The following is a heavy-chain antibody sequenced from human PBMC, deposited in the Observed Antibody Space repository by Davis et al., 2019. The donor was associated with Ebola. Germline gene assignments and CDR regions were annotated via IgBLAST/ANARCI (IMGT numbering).Heavy chain of an antibody. CDR3: ARTGLSLYYFDY. V-gene: IGHV4-59*01. J-gene: IGHJ4*02. CDR1: GGSISSYY. CDR2: IYYSGST. D-gene: IGHD1-14*01. Sequence: PSETLSLTCTVSGGSISSYYCSWIRQPPGKGLEWTGYIYYSGSTNYNPSLKSRVTISVDTPKNQFSLKMSAVTAADTAVYYCARTGLSLYYFDYWGQGTLVTVSS.